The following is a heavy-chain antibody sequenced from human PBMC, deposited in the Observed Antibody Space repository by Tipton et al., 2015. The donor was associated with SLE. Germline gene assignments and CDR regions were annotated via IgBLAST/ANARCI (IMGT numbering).Heavy chain of an antibody. CDR3: ARASSGWFHFDY. CDR1: SGSISSGGYY. Sequence: TLSLTCTVSSGSISSGGYYWSWIRQHPGKGLEWIGYIYYSGSTYYNPSLKSRVTISVDTSKNQFSLKLNSVTAADTAGYYCARASSGWFHFDYWGQGPLVTVSS. J-gene: IGHJ4*02. CDR2: IYYSGST. D-gene: IGHD6-19*01. V-gene: IGHV4-31*03.